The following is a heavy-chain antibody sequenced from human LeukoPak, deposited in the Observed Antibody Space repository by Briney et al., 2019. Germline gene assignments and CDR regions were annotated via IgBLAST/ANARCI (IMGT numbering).Heavy chain of an antibody. V-gene: IGHV3-30*02. CDR2: IRYDGSNK. D-gene: IGHD6-13*01. CDR3: AKVVLGAHSSSWPKAYYYYYYMDV. J-gene: IGHJ6*03. Sequence: GGSLRLSCAASGLPFSSYGMHWVRQAPGKGLEWVAFIRYDGSNKYYADFVKGRFTISRDNSKNTLYLQMNSLRAEDTAVYYCAKVVLGAHSSSWPKAYYYYYYMDVWGNGTTVTVSS. CDR1: GLPFSSYG.